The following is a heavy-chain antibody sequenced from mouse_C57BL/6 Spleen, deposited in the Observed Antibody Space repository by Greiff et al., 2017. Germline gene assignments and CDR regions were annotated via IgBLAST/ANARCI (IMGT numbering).Heavy chain of an antibody. D-gene: IGHD2-5*01. Sequence: QVQLQQSGPGLVQPSQSLSITCKVSGFSLTSYGVHWVRQSPGKGLEWLGVLWRGGSTDYNAAFMSRLRITKDNSKSHVFFKMNSLQADDPAIYYCAQGGYSHYLFYAMGYRGQGTSVTVSS. J-gene: IGHJ4*01. CDR3: AQGGYSHYLFYAMGY. CDR1: GFSLTSYG. V-gene: IGHV2-5*01. CDR2: LWRGGST.